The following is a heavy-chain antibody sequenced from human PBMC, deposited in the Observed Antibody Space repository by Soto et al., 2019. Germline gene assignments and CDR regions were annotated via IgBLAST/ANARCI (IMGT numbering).Heavy chain of an antibody. Sequence: QVQLVQSGAEVKKPGSSVKVSCKASGGTFTNSAVVWVRQTPAQGLEWMGGIIPLFGRANYAQKFQGRVTITADESTTTAYMEVSSLRSEDTAVYYCATKGRYFDWVFDSWGQGTLVTVSS. CDR1: GGTFTNSA. D-gene: IGHD3-9*01. CDR2: IIPLFGRA. CDR3: ATKGRYFDWVFDS. J-gene: IGHJ4*02. V-gene: IGHV1-69*01.